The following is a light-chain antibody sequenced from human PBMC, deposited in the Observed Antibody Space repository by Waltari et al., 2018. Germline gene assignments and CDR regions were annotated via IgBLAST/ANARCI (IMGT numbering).Light chain of an antibody. CDR1: SGHSSNT. Sequence: QLVLTQSPSASASLGASVKLTCTLSSGHSSNTLAWLQQRPERGPRYLMKVNSDGSHSKGDDIPDRFSGSSSGAERYLTISSLQSEDEADYYCETGGHGTWVFGGGTKLTVL. V-gene: IGLV4-69*01. CDR2: VNSDGSH. J-gene: IGLJ3*02. CDR3: ETGGHGTWV.